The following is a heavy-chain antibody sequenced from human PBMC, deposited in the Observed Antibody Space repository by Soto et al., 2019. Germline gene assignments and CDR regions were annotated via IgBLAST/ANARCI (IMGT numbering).Heavy chain of an antibody. CDR3: AKIPPGYSYGYFYFDY. CDR1: GFTFSSYA. Sequence: PGGSLSLSCAASGFTFSSYAMSWVRQAPGKGLEWVSAISGSGGSTYYADSVKGRFTISRDNSKNTLYLQMNSLRAEDTALYYCAKIPPGYSYGYFYFDYWGQGTLVTVSS. J-gene: IGHJ4*02. D-gene: IGHD5-18*01. CDR2: ISGSGGST. V-gene: IGHV3-23*01.